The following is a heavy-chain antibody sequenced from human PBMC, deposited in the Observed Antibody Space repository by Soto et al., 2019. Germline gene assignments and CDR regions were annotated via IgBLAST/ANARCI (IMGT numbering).Heavy chain of an antibody. J-gene: IGHJ4*02. CDR3: ARDDYYDSSGYVDY. Sequence: ASVKVSCKASGYSFTTYGISWVRQAPGQGLEWMGWISGYNGDTNNAQKFQDRVTMTIDTSTSTAYMELRSLRSDDTAVYYCARDDYYDSSGYVDYWGQGTLVTVSS. D-gene: IGHD3-22*01. V-gene: IGHV1-18*01. CDR2: ISGYNGDT. CDR1: GYSFTTYG.